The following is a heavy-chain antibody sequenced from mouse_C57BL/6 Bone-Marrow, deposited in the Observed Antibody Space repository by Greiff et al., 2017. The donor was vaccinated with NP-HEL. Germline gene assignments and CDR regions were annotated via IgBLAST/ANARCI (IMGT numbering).Heavy chain of an antibody. J-gene: IGHJ2*01. CDR1: GYTFTNYW. V-gene: IGHV1-63*01. CDR3: ARGILPHFDY. CDR2: IYPGGGYT. Sequence: VQLVEYGAELVRPGTSVKMSCKASGYTFTNYWIGWAKQRPGHGLEWIGDIYPGGGYTNYNEKFKGKATLTADKSSSTAYMQFSSLTSEDSAIYYCARGILPHFDYWGQGTTLTVSS.